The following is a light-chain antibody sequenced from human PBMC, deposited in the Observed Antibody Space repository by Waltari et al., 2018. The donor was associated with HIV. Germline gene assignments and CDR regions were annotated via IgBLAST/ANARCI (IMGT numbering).Light chain of an antibody. CDR3: AVWDDSLTGRV. J-gene: IGLJ3*02. V-gene: IGLV1-47*01. CDR1: SSNIGNNY. CDR2: TKS. Sequence: QSVLPQPPSVSAAPGQKVTMSCSGSSSNIGNNYVSWYQQFPGTAPKLLIPTKSQRPSGVPDRFSGSKSGTSASLAISGLRSEDEADYYCAVWDDSLTGRVFGGGTKLTVL.